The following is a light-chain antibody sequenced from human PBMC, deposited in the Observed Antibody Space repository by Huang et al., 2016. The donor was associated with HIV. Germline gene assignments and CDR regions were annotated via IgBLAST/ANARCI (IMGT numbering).Light chain of an antibody. CDR1: QGLLHSDGKTY. J-gene: IGKJ1*01. V-gene: IGKV2D-29*02. CDR2: EVS. Sequence: DIVMTQTPLSLSVTPGQPASISCKSSQGLLHSDGKTYLYWFVQKPGQSPQLLIVEVSKRLSGVSDRFSGSGSGTDFTLKISRVEAEDVGLYYCMQSVQFPLTFGQGTKVEIK. CDR3: MQSVQFPLT.